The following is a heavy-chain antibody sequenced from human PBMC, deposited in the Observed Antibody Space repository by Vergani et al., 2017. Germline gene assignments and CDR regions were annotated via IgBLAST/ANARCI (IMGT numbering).Heavy chain of an antibody. J-gene: IGHJ3*02. D-gene: IGHD3-16*01. Sequence: QVQLQESGPGLVKPSETLSLTCSVSGYSISRGYYWGWIRQPPGKGLEWIATVFHSGSAYYNPSLRRRVTISVEKSKNHFSLRLTTLTAADTAVYYCARQFWVSQGVGAFETWGRGTEVSVSS. CDR2: VFHSGSA. CDR1: GYSISRGYY. CDR3: ARQFWVSQGVGAFET. V-gene: IGHV4-38-2*02.